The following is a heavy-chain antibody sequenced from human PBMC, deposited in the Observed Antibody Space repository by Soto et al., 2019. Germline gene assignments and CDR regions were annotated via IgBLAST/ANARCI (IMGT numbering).Heavy chain of an antibody. CDR1: GFTLGSYW. CDR3: AREYGGYRNWYFDL. V-gene: IGHV3-7*03. J-gene: IGHJ2*01. D-gene: IGHD2-2*03. Sequence: EVQLVASGGGLVQPGGSLRLSCEASGFTLGSYWMNWVRQATGKRLEWVANIKQDGGEKYYVDSVKGRFTISRDNAKRSLYLQMNILTAEDTAVYYCAREYGGYRNWYFDLWGRGTPVTVS. CDR2: IKQDGGEK.